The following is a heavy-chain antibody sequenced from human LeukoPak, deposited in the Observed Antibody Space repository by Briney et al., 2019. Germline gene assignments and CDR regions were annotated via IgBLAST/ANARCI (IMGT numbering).Heavy chain of an antibody. V-gene: IGHV4-61*02. J-gene: IGHJ4*02. CDR2: GYTSGST. CDR1: GGSISSGSYY. CDR3: ARYQYYYDSSGYYRFDY. Sequence: SQTLSLTCTVSGGSISSGSYYWSWIRQPAGKGLEWIGRGYTSGSTHYNPSLKSRVTISVDTPKNQFSLKLSSVTAADTAVYYCARYQYYYDSSGYYRFDYWGQGTLVTVSS. D-gene: IGHD3-22*01.